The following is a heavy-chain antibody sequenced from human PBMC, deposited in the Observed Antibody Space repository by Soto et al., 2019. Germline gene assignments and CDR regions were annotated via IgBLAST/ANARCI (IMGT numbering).Heavy chain of an antibody. J-gene: IGHJ5*02. Sequence: EAQLVESGGGLVQPGGSLRLSCAASGFTFGNYWMSWVRQAPGKGLEWVANIKQDGSEKYYVDSVKGRFTISRDNAKNSLYLQINSLRDEDTAVYYCARGGRSFGPWGQGTLVTVSS. V-gene: IGHV3-7*04. CDR3: ARGGRSFGP. CDR2: IKQDGSEK. CDR1: GFTFGNYW.